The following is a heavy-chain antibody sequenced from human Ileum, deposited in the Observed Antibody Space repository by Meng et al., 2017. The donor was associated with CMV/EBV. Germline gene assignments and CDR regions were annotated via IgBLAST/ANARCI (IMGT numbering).Heavy chain of an antibody. CDR3: ARGYGDFALDP. CDR1: GYPFTVYF. V-gene: IGHV1-2*02. CDR2: INPNSGGT. D-gene: IGHD4-17*01. Sequence: ASVKVSCKTSGYPFTVYFIEWVRQAPGQGFEWMGWINPNSGGTDYAQKFQGRVTMTRDTSITTAYMELSSLTPDDTAAYYCARGYGDFALDPWGQGTLVTVSS. J-gene: IGHJ5*02.